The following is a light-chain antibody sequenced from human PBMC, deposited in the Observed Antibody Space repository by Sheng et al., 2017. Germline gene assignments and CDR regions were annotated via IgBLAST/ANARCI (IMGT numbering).Light chain of an antibody. CDR3: QQYNNWPMYS. V-gene: IGKV3-20*01. CDR2: GTS. J-gene: IGKJ2*03. CDR1: QSVSSSY. Sequence: EIVLTQSPGTLSLSPGERATLSCRASQSVSSSYLAWYQQKPGQAPRLLIYGTSSRATGIPDRFSGSGSGTDFTLTISSLQSEDFAVYYCQQYNNWPMYSFGRGDQAGDQT.